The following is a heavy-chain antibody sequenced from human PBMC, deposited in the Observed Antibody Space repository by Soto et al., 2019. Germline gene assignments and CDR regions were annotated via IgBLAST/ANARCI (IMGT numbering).Heavy chain of an antibody. CDR3: AREFIGGSSVLGAFDI. V-gene: IGHV1-3*01. Sequence: EASVKVSCKASGYTFTSYAMHWVRQAPGQRLEWMGWINAGNGNTKYSQKFQGRVTITRDTSASTAYMELSSLRSEDTAVYYCAREFIGGSSVLGAFDIWGQGTMVTVSS. CDR2: INAGNGNT. D-gene: IGHD2-2*01. CDR1: GYTFTSYA. J-gene: IGHJ3*02.